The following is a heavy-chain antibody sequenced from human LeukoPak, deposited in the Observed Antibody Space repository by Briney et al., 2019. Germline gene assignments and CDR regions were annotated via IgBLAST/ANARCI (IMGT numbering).Heavy chain of an antibody. CDR2: VYSGNDGT. CDR3: TKRSRGYYDY. CDR1: GFTVSTDN. Sequence: GGSLRLSCAASGFTVSTDNMSWVRQVPGKGLEWVSVVYSGNDGTNYADSVRGRFTISRDDSKSMMYLQMNNLGLEDAAVYYCTKRSRGYYDYWGQGTLVTVSS. J-gene: IGHJ4*02. V-gene: IGHV3-66*02. D-gene: IGHD3-10*01.